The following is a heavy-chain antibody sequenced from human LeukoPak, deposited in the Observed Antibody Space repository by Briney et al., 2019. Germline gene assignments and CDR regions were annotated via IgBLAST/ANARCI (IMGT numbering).Heavy chain of an antibody. Sequence: PGGSLRLSCAASGFTVSSNYMSWVRQAPGKGLEWVAVISYDGSNKYYADSVKGRFTISRDSSKSTVSLQMNSLRVEDTAVYYCATEENNWEWFDPWGQGTPVTVSS. V-gene: IGHV3-30*03. CDR2: ISYDGSNK. CDR1: GFTVSSNY. D-gene: IGHD1-26*01. J-gene: IGHJ5*02. CDR3: ATEENNWEWFDP.